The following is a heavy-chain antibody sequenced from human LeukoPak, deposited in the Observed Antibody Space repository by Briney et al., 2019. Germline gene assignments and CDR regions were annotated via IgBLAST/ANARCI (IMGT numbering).Heavy chain of an antibody. CDR1: GFTFRNYA. CDR3: TKDQAGDLDH. D-gene: IGHD7-27*01. CDR2: ITWNSGRI. Sequence: PGRSLRLSCLGSGFTFRNYAFHWVRQAPGKAPEWVSGITWNSGRIGYADSVKGRFTITRDNAKNSLYLQMNSLRPEDTAVYYCTKDQAGDLDHWGQGTLVTVSS. J-gene: IGHJ4*02. V-gene: IGHV3-9*01.